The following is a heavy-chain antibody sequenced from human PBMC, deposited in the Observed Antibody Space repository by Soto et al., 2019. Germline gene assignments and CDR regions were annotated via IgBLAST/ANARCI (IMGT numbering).Heavy chain of an antibody. V-gene: IGHV1-69*13. J-gene: IGHJ6*02. CDR1: GGTFSSYA. D-gene: IGHD1-20*01. CDR3: AREWILITGKMTYLNGMDV. CDR2: IIPIFGTA. Sequence: TSVKVSCKASGGTFSSYAISWVRQAPGQGLEWMGGIIPIFGTANYAQKFQGRVTITADESTSTAYMELSSMRSEDTAVYYCAREWILITGKMTYLNGMDVWGQGTTVTVPS.